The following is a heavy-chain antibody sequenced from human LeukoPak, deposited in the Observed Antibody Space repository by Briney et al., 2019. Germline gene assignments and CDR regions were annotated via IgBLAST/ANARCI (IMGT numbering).Heavy chain of an antibody. CDR1: GGSISSYY. CDR2: VFSSGST. J-gene: IGHJ4*02. CDR3: ARRDKYAQMNDY. V-gene: IGHV4-59*08. Sequence: PSETLSLTCTVSGGSISSYYWSWIRQPPGKGLEWIGYVFSSGSTNYNPSLGSRVTISVDTSKNQFSLKLSSVTAADTAMYYCARRDKYAQMNDYWGQGTMVTVSS. D-gene: IGHD2-8*01.